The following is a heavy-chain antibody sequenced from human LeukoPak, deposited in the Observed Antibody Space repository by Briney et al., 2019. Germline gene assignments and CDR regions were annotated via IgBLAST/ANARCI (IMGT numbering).Heavy chain of an antibody. CDR3: AGLDWLYHWFDP. CDR1: GGSISSSSYY. Sequence: SETLSPTCTVSGGSISSSSYYWGWIRQPPGTGLEWIGSIYYSGSTYYNPSLKSRVTISVDTSKNQFSLKLSSVTAADTAVYYCAGLDWLYHWFDPWGQGTLVTVSS. D-gene: IGHD3-9*01. CDR2: IYYSGST. J-gene: IGHJ5*02. V-gene: IGHV4-39*07.